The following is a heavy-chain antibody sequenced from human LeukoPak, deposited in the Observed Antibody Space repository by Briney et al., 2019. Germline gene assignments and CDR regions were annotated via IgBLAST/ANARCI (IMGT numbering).Heavy chain of an antibody. CDR2: IYPDDSDT. CDR1: GYTFTAYW. J-gene: IGHJ2*01. CDR3: ARLGGDTYYFGSASYPNWYFDL. Sequence: GESLKISCQASGYTFTAYWIGWVRQMPGKGLECMGIIYPDDSDTTYSPSFQGQVTISADKSFSTAYLQWSSLKASDTAIYYCARLGGDTYYFGSASYPNWYFDLWGRGTLVTVSS. V-gene: IGHV5-51*01. D-gene: IGHD3-10*01.